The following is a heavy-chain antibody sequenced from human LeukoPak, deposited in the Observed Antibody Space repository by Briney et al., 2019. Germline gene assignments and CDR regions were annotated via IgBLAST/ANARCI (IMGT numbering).Heavy chain of an antibody. J-gene: IGHJ6*02. Sequence: GGSLRLSCAASGFTFSSYAMSWVRQAPGKGREWVSAISGSGGSTYYADSVKGRFTISRDNSKNTLYLQMNSLRAEDTAVYYCAKVGYSSSWYIFYYYGMDVWGQGTTVTVTS. CDR3: AKVGYSSSWYIFYYYGMDV. CDR2: ISGSGGST. D-gene: IGHD6-13*01. CDR1: GFTFSSYA. V-gene: IGHV3-23*01.